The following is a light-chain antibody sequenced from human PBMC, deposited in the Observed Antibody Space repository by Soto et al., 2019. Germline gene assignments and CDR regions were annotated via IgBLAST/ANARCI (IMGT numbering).Light chain of an antibody. J-gene: IGKJ1*01. V-gene: IGKV1-5*01. CDR1: QSISNW. CDR3: QQYSSYST. Sequence: DIQMTQSPSSLSASVVDRVTITCRASQSISNWLAWYQQKPGKAPKLLIYDASTLESGVPSRFSGGGFGTDFTLTISSLQPDDFATYYCQQYSSYSTFGQGIKVDIK. CDR2: DAS.